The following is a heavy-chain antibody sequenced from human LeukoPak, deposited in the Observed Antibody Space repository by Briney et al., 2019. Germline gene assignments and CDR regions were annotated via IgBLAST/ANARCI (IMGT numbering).Heavy chain of an antibody. V-gene: IGHV1-2*02. CDR2: INPNSGGT. CDR1: GYTFTGYY. CDR3: ARSRLTRYDWNYDILGYYYMDV. Sequence: GASVKVSCKTSGYTFTGYYIHWVRQAPGQGLEWMGWINPNSGGTIYAQKFQGRVTMTRDTSINTAYMELSRLRSDDTAVYYCARSRLTRYDWNYDILGYYYMDVWGKGATVTVSS. D-gene: IGHD1-7*01. J-gene: IGHJ6*03.